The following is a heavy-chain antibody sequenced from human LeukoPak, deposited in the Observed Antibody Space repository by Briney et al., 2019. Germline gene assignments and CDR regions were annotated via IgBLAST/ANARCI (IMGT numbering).Heavy chain of an antibody. V-gene: IGHV1-2*02. D-gene: IGHD3-10*01. CDR2: INPNIGDA. J-gene: IGHJ6*02. CDR3: ARFAGAYYGMDV. CDR1: GYTFTDYF. Sequence: ASVKVSCKASGYTFTDYFIHWVRQAPGQGLEWMGWINPNIGDASYAQKFQDRVTMTRDRSINTAYMELSRLTSDDTAVYYCARFAGAYYGMDVWGQGTTVTVSS.